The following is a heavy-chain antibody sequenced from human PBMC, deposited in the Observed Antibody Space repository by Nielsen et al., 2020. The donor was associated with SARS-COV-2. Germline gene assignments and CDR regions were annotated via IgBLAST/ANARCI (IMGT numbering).Heavy chain of an antibody. CDR1: GFTFDDYG. CDR2: INWNGGST. Sequence: GGSLRLSCAASGFTFDDYGMSWVRQAPGKGLEWVSGINWNGGSTGYADSVKGRFTISRDNAKNSLYLQMNSLRAEDTALYHCARKKSDILTGYSDAFDIWGQGTMVTVSS. J-gene: IGHJ3*02. D-gene: IGHD3-9*01. V-gene: IGHV3-20*01. CDR3: ARKKSDILTGYSDAFDI.